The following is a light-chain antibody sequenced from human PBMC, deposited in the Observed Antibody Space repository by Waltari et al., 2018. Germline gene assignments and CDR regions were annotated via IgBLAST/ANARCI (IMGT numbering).Light chain of an antibody. Sequence: DIVMTQSPLPLPVTPAEPASISCRSSQSLLHSNGYNYLDWYLQKPGQSPQLLIYLGSNRASGVPDRFSGSGSGTDFTLKISRVEAEDVGVYYCMQALQTPRTFGQGTKVEIK. CDR1: QSLLHSNGYNY. J-gene: IGKJ1*01. CDR3: MQALQTPRT. V-gene: IGKV2-28*01. CDR2: LGS.